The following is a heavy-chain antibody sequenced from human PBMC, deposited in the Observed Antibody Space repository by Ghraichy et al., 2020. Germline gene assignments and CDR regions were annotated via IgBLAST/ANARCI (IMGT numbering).Heavy chain of an antibody. D-gene: IGHD1-7*01. J-gene: IGHJ5*02. CDR3: ARGINYFDP. Sequence: ASLKVSCKTSGYSFTNYGITWVRQAPGQGLEWMGWITTSKGNTHSAQKLQGRVTMSADTSTGTVYMELKSLTYGDTAVYYCARGINYFDPWGQGTPVTVS. CDR1: GYSFTNYG. CDR2: ITTSKGNT. V-gene: IGHV1-18*01.